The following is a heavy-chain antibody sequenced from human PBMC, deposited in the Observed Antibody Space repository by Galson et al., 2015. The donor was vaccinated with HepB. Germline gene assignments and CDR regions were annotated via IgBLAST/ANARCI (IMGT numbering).Heavy chain of an antibody. J-gene: IGHJ6*02. Sequence: SLRLSCAASGFTFSSYAMHWVRQAPGKGLEWVAVISYDGSNKYYADSVKGRFIISRDNSKNTLYLQMNSLRAEDTAVYYCARGGYSDYYYYGMDVWGQGTTVTVSS. CDR1: GFTFSSYA. CDR2: ISYDGSNK. D-gene: IGHD5-18*01. CDR3: ARGGYSDYYYYGMDV. V-gene: IGHV3-30-3*01.